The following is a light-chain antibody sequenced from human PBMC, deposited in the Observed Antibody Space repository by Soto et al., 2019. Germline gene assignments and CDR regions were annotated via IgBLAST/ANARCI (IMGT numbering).Light chain of an antibody. CDR1: ESISVW. J-gene: IGKJ1*01. Sequence: DILMTQSPSTLSASVGDRVTITCRASESISVWLAWYQQKPGKAPKLLIYEASILESGVPSRFSGTGSGTEFTHTISSLQPNAFANYYCQQSKTKLWTFGQGTRVEV. CDR3: QQSKTKLWT. V-gene: IGKV1-5*01. CDR2: EAS.